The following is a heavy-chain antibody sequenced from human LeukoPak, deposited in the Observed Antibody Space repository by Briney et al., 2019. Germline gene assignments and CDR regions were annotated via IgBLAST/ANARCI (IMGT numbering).Heavy chain of an antibody. Sequence: ASVKVSCKVSGYTLTELSMHWVRQAPGKGLEWMGGFDPEDGETIYAQKFQGRVTMTEDTSTDTAYMELSSLRSEDTAVYYCATNWNYGMGYYYYMDVWGKGATVTVSS. CDR2: FDPEDGET. J-gene: IGHJ6*03. V-gene: IGHV1-24*01. CDR3: ATNWNYGMGYYYYMDV. CDR1: GYTLTELS. D-gene: IGHD1-7*01.